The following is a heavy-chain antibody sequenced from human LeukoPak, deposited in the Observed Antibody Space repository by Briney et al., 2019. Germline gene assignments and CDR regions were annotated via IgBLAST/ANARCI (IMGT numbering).Heavy chain of an antibody. D-gene: IGHD1-26*01. J-gene: IGHJ5*02. CDR2: ISSSSSTI. CDR1: GFTFSSYN. Sequence: GGSLRLSCAASGFTFSSYNMNWVRQAPGKGLEWVSYISSSSSTIYYADSVKGRFTISRDNAKNSLYLQMNSLRAEDTAVYYCARDRVMEWELLRYNWFDPGGQGTLVTVSS. V-gene: IGHV3-48*01. CDR3: ARDRVMEWELLRYNWFDP.